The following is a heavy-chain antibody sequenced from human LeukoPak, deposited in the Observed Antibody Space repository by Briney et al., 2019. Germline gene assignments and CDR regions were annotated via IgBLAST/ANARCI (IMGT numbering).Heavy chain of an antibody. CDR2: ISTDGSST. J-gene: IGHJ3*02. D-gene: IGHD6-6*01. V-gene: IGHV3-74*01. CDR1: GFTFSSYW. CDR3: VREYSSSSGRAFDI. Sequence: GGSLRLSCAASGFTFSSYWMHWVRQAPGKGLVWFSRISTDGSSTNSADSVKGRFTISRDNAKNTLYLQMNRLRAEDTAVYYCVREYSSSSGRAFDIWGQGTMVTVSP.